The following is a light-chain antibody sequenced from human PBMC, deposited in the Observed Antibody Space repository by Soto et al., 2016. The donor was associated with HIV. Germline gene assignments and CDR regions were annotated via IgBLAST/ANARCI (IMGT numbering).Light chain of an antibody. CDR1: DIGKKS. CDR2: DDT. V-gene: IGLV3-21*03. CDR3: QVWDSSSDHWV. Sequence: SYELTQPPSVSVAPGMTARITCEGNDIGKKSVHWDQQKPGQAPVLVVYDDTRRRSGIPERFSGSNSGNTATLTISRVEIGDEADYYCQVWDSSSDHWVFGGGTKLTVL. J-gene: IGLJ3*02.